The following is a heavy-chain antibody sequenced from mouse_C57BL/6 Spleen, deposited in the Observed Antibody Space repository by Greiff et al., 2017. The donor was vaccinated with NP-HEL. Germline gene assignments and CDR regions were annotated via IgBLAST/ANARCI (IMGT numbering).Heavy chain of an antibody. CDR1: GYTFTSYG. CDR2: IYPRSGNT. J-gene: IGHJ2*01. D-gene: IGHD2-4*01. V-gene: IGHV1-81*01. Sequence: QVQLKESGAELARPGASVKLSCKASGYTFTSYGISWVKQRTGQGLEWIGEIYPRSGNTYYNEKFKGKATLTADKSSSTAYMELRSLTSEDSAVYFCAVNDYDEESRDFDYWGQGTTLTVSS. CDR3: AVNDYDEESRDFDY.